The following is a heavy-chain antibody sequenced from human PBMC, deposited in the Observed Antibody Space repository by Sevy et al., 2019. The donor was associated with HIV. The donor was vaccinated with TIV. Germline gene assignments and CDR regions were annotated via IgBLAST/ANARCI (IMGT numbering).Heavy chain of an antibody. J-gene: IGHJ3*01. Sequence: GGSLRLSCAASGFTFSSYPMHWVRQAPGKGLEWVSFISFDGTDKYYADSVKGRFTITRDNSKNTLFLQMNSQRAEVTDFYYGVRETTILPRWAFDFWGQGTMVTVSS. D-gene: IGHD2-21*02. CDR2: ISFDGTDK. CDR1: GFTFSSYP. V-gene: IGHV3-30-3*01. CDR3: VRETTILPRWAFDF.